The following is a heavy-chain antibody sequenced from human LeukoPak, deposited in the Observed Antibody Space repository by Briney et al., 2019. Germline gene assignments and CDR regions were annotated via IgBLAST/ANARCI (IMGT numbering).Heavy chain of an antibody. CDR1: GGPISSYY. CDR2: IYYSGST. Sequence: SETLSLTCTVSGGPISSYYWSWIRQPPGKGLEWIGYIYYSGSTNYNPSLKSRVTISVDTSKNQFSLKLSSVTAADTAVYYCARHVYSSSWLVYWGQGTLVTVSS. D-gene: IGHD6-13*01. J-gene: IGHJ4*02. V-gene: IGHV4-59*08. CDR3: ARHVYSSSWLVY.